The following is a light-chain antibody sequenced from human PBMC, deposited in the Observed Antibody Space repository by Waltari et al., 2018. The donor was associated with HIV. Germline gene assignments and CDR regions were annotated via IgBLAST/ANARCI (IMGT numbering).Light chain of an antibody. CDR3: SSYTSSSTVV. CDR2: EVS. V-gene: IGLV2-14*01. J-gene: IGLJ3*02. CDR1: TSDVGGYNH. Sequence: QSAPTQPASVSGSPGQSITISCTGTTSDVGGYNHVSWYQQHPGKAPKLMIYEVSNRPSGVSNRLSGSNSGNTASLTISGLQAEDEADYYCSSYTSSSTVVFGGGTKLTVL.